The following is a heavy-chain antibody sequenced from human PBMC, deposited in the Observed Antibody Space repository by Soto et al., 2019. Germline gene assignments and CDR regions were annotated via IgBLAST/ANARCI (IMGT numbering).Heavy chain of an antibody. CDR2: IYYSGST. V-gene: IGHV4-31*03. J-gene: IGHJ6*02. CDR3: ARDYYGSGSYYNVLAGMDV. Sequence: TLSLTCTVSGGSISSGGYYWSWIRQHPGRGLEWIGYIYYSGSTYYNPSLKSRVTISVDTSKNQFSLKLSSVTAADTAVYYYARDYYGSGSYYNVLAGMDVWGQGTTVTVSS. CDR1: GGSISSGGYY. D-gene: IGHD3-10*01.